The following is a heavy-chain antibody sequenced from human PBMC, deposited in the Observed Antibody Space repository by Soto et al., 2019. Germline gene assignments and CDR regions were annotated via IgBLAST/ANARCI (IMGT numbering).Heavy chain of an antibody. J-gene: IGHJ4*02. CDR2: IYNDGSTT. CDR1: GLTFSTQG. CDR3: ARNPSGVDIASTKD. D-gene: IGHD5-12*01. Sequence: QVQLVESGGGVVQPGRSLRLSCVASGLTFSTQGMHWVRQAPGKGLEWVGVIYNDGSTTYYADSVKGRFTISRDNSKNTLYLQMNSLRAEATAVYYCARNPSGVDIASTKDWGQGTLVTVSS. V-gene: IGHV3-33*01.